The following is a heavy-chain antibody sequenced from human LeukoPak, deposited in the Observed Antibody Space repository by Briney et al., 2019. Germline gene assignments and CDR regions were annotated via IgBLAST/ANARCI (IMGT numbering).Heavy chain of an antibody. D-gene: IGHD5-18*01. Sequence: PGGSLRLSCAASGFTFDTHAMSWVRQAPGKGLEWVSGINGNGASTYYSDSVKGRFTISRDNSKNTLYLQMSTLRAEDTAVYYCAKDQGYSYYYLDYWGQGTLVTVSP. CDR1: GFTFDTHA. CDR2: INGNGAST. V-gene: IGHV3-23*01. CDR3: AKDQGYSYYYLDY. J-gene: IGHJ4*02.